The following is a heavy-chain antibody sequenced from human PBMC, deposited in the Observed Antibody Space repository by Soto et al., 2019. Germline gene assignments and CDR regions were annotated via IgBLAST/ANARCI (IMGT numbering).Heavy chain of an antibody. D-gene: IGHD6-6*01. CDR3: ARGSYSSSSPIVPFDY. J-gene: IGHJ4*02. CDR2: IIPIFGTA. Sequence: QVQLVQSGAGVKKPGSSVKVSCKASGGTFSSYAISWVRQAPGQGLEWMGGIIPIFGTANYAQKFQGRVTITPAEATAXAYLELSSLRSEDTAVYYCARGSYSSSSPIVPFDYWGQGTLVTVSS. CDR1: GGTFSSYA. V-gene: IGHV1-69*05.